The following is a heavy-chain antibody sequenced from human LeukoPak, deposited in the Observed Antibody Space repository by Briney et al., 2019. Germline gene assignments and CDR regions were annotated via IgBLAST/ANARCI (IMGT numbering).Heavy chain of an antibody. V-gene: IGHV1-58*01. CDR1: GFTFTSSA. CDR2: IVVGSGNT. Sequence: SVKVSCKASGFTFTSSAVQWVRQARGQRLEWIGWIVVGSGNTNYAQKFQERVTITRDMSTSTAYMELSSLRSDDTAVYYCAAITPSTLSGSYLSYGMDVWGKGTTVTVSS. J-gene: IGHJ6*04. CDR3: AAITPSTLSGSYLSYGMDV. D-gene: IGHD3-10*01.